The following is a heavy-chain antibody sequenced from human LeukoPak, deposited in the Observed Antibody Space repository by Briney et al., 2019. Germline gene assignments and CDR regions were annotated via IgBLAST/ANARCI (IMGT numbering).Heavy chain of an antibody. CDR3: ARLSLLSTVYYYYGMDV. J-gene: IGHJ6*02. Sequence: SVKVSCKASGGTFSSYAISWVRQAPGQGLEWMGGIIPIFGTASYAQKFQGRVTITADESTSTAYMELSSLRSEDTAVYYCARLSLLSTVYYYYGMDVWGQGTTVTVSS. CDR1: GGTFSSYA. D-gene: IGHD2-15*01. CDR2: IIPIFGTA. V-gene: IGHV1-69*13.